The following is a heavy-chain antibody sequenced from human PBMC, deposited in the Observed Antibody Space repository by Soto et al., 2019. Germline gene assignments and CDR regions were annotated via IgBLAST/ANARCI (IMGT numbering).Heavy chain of an antibody. CDR2: IRTKASNYAT. J-gene: IGHJ6*02. D-gene: IGHD5-12*01. V-gene: IGHV3-73*01. CDR3: TRWRYYYYGLDV. CDR1: GFSFSGFA. Sequence: GGSLRLSCGVSGFSFSGFAVNWVRQAPGKGLEWVGRIRTKASNYATAYGASVKGRFTISRDDSKNTAYLQINSLKIEDTAVYYCTRWRYYYYGLDVWGQGTTVTVSS.